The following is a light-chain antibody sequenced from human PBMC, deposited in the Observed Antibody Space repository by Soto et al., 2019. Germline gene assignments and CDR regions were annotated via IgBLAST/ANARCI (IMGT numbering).Light chain of an antibody. CDR1: SSNIGAGYD. CDR2: GNS. J-gene: IGLJ2*01. CDR3: QSSYTSRSGVV. Sequence: QSVLTQPPSVSGAPGQWVTISCTGSSSNIGAGYDVHWYQQLPGTAPKLLIYGNSNRPSGVPDRFSGSKSGNSASLAITGLQAEEEADYYCQSSYTSRSGVVFGGGTKLTVL. V-gene: IGLV1-40*01.